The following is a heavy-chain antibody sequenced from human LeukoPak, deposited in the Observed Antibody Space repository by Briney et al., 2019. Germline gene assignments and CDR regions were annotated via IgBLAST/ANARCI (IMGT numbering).Heavy chain of an antibody. CDR3: AREWESWFDL. D-gene: IGHD1-26*01. Sequence: SETLSLTCTVSGGSISSYYWSWIRQPPGKGLEWIGYIYYSGSTNYNPSLKSRVTISVDTSKNQFSLKLSSVTAADTAVYYCAREWESWFDLWGQGTLVTVSS. CDR2: IYYSGST. J-gene: IGHJ5*02. V-gene: IGHV4-59*01. CDR1: GGSISSYY.